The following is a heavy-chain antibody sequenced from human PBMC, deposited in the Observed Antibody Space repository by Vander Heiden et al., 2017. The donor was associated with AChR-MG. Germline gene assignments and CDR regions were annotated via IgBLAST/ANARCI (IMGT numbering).Heavy chain of an antibody. CDR1: GSTSTTYA. CDR3: ARLNSNSGWFPMSAFEI. D-gene: IGHD6-19*01. CDR2: VSANGGNT. J-gene: IGHJ3*02. V-gene: IGHV3-23*01. Sequence: EVQLLDSGGGSVQPGGYLRLSCPASGSTSTTYAMPWVRQARGKGLEWVSAVSANGGNTYYADSGNGRFTISRDNSKNTLYLQMNSLRADHTAVYYCARLNSNSGWFPMSAFEIWGDGPMVTDSS.